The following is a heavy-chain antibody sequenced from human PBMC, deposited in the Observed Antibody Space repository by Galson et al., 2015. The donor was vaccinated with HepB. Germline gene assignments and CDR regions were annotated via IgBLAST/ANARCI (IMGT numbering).Heavy chain of an antibody. D-gene: IGHD6-19*01. J-gene: IGHJ5*02. CDR1: GFTFSSYS. CDR2: ISSSSSYI. Sequence: SLRLSCAASGFTFSSYSMNWVRQAPGKGLEWVSSISSSSSYIYYADSVKGRFTISRDNAKNSLYLQMNSLRAEDTAVYYCARDAAGEQWLVPNWFDPWGQGTLVTVSS. CDR3: ARDAAGEQWLVPNWFDP. V-gene: IGHV3-21*01.